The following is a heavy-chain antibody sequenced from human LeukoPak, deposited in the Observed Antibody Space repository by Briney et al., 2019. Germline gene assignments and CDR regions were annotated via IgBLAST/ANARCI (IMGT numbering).Heavy chain of an antibody. Sequence: SETLSLTCTVSGGSISSSSYHWGWIRQPPGKGLEWIGSIYYSGSTYYNPSLKSRVTISVDTSKNQFSLKLSSVTAADTAEYYCARGLTAFYFPYYFDYWGQGTLVTVSS. CDR2: IYYSGST. J-gene: IGHJ4*02. V-gene: IGHV4-39*07. D-gene: IGHD3-9*01. CDR3: ARGLTAFYFPYYFDY. CDR1: GGSISSSSYH.